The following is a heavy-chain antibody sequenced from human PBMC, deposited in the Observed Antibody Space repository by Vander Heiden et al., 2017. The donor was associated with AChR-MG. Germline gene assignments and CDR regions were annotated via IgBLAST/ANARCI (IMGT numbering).Heavy chain of an antibody. CDR2: IKSKTDGGTT. CDR1: GFTFSNAW. Sequence: EVQLVESGGGLVKPGGSLSLSCAASGFTFSNAWMSWVRQAPGKGLEWVGRIKSKTDGGTTDYAAPVKGRFTISRDDSKNTLYLQMNSLKTEDTAVYYCTTLDERDAFDIWGQGTMVTVSS. D-gene: IGHD1-1*01. CDR3: TTLDERDAFDI. J-gene: IGHJ3*02. V-gene: IGHV3-15*01.